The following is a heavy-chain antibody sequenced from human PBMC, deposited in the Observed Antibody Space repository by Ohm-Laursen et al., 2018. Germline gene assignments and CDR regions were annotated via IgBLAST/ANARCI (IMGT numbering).Heavy chain of an antibody. J-gene: IGHJ4*02. V-gene: IGHV3-7*03. CDR2: IKQDGSEK. D-gene: IGHD3-3*01. CDR1: EFTFSRYW. Sequence: GSLRLSCTATEFTFSRYWMSWVRQAPGKGLEWVANIKQDGSEKYYVDSVKGRFTISRDNSKNTLYLQMNSLRAEDTAVYYCAKDQGYDFWSGYGRDYWGQGTLVTVSS. CDR3: AKDQGYDFWSGYGRDY.